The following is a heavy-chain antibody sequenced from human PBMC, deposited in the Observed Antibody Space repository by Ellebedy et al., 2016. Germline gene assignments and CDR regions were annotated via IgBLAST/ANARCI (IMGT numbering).Heavy chain of an antibody. CDR1: GTTLGGFY. CDR2: RNHRGSA. V-gene: IGHV4-34*01. CDR3: ARGYPPNYEVLSGPSSDF. D-gene: IGHD3-9*01. Sequence: SETLSLTXAVHGTTLGGFYWRWIRQPPRKGLAWIGERNHRGSANYNPSLKSRVTISVDKSKHHLSLQLTSVTAADTAVYYCARGYPPNYEVLSGPSSDFWGQGTLVTVSS. J-gene: IGHJ4*02.